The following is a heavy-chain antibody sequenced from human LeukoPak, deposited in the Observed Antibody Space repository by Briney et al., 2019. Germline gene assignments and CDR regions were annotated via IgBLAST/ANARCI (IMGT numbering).Heavy chain of an antibody. Sequence: GGSLRLSCAASGFTFSRYSLNWVRQAPGKGLEWVSCVSSSSSYIYYADSVKGRFTISRDNAKNSVFLQMNSLRAEDTAVYYCARAEGYGSFDYWGQGTLVTVSS. D-gene: IGHD5-12*01. CDR2: VSSSSSYI. CDR1: GFTFSRYS. V-gene: IGHV3-21*01. CDR3: ARAEGYGSFDY. J-gene: IGHJ4*02.